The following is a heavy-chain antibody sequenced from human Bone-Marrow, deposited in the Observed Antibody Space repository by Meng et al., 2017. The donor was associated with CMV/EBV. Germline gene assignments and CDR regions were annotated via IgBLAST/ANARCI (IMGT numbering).Heavy chain of an antibody. CDR1: GGSISSSTYH. J-gene: IGHJ4*02. D-gene: IGHD1-7*01. CDR2: LFYDGAT. Sequence: GSLRLSCTVSGGSISSSTYHWGWIRQPSGKGLEWIGSLFYDGATQYNPSLKSRVALSVATSKNQFSLRLNFVTAADTAIYYCARELRNWDFQSGGDYWGQGTLVTVSS. V-gene: IGHV4-39*07. CDR3: ARELRNWDFQSGGDY.